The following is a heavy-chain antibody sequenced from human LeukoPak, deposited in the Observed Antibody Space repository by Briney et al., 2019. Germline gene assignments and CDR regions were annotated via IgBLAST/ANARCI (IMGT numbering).Heavy chain of an antibody. V-gene: IGHV3-13*01. CDR1: GFTFSSFD. Sequence: GGSLRLSCAASGFTFSSFDMHWVRQPTGQGLEWVSTIGTASDTYYPGSVEGRFTLSRDNAKNSLYLQMNSLTPGDTAVYYCARGPPRGKYYYMDVWGKGTTVTVSS. D-gene: IGHD1-1*01. CDR2: IGTASDT. J-gene: IGHJ6*03. CDR3: ARGPPRGKYYYMDV.